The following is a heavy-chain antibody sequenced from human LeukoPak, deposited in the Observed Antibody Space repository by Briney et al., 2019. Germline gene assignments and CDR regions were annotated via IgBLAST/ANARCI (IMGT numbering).Heavy chain of an antibody. CDR2: ISSSGVYI. CDR3: AREFRIYYGSGSYGSRFDP. J-gene: IGHJ5*02. CDR1: GFTFNDYG. V-gene: IGHV3-21*01. D-gene: IGHD3-10*01. Sequence: PGGSLRLSCAASGFTFNDYGMNWVRQAPGKGLEWVSSISSSGVYIYYADSLKGRLTISRDNAKNSLYLQMNSLRAEDTAIYFCAREFRIYYGSGSYGSRFDPWGHGTLVTVFS.